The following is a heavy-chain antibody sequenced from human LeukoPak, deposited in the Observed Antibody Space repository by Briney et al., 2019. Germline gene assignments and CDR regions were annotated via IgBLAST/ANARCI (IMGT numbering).Heavy chain of an antibody. J-gene: IGHJ4*02. D-gene: IGHD5-24*01. V-gene: IGHV1-46*01. CDR2: INPTGGST. CDR3: ARGADRDGYFNYFDY. Sequence: ASVKVSCKASGYTFPSYFMHWVRQAPGQGLEWMGIINPTGGSTTYAQKFQGRVTMTRDTSTSTVYMELSSLRSDDTAVYYCARGADRDGYFNYFDYWGQGTLVTVSS. CDR1: GYTFPSYF.